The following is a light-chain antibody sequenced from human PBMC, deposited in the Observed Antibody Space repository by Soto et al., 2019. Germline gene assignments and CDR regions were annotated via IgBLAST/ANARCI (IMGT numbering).Light chain of an antibody. CDR1: NVGSKR. CDR3: QVWDSSTDHYV. V-gene: IGLV3-21*02. Sequence: ALTQPPSVSVAPGQTARITCGGNNVGSKRVNWYQQKPGQAPVLVVYDDSDRPSGIPERFSGSDSGNTATLTISRVEAGDEADYYCQVWDSSTDHYVFGTGTKVTVL. J-gene: IGLJ1*01. CDR2: DDS.